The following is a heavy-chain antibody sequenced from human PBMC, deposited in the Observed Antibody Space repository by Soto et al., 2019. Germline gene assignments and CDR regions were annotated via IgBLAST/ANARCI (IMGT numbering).Heavy chain of an antibody. CDR2: INPNSGGT. CDR1: GYTFTGYY. J-gene: IGHJ3*02. Sequence: QVQLVQSGAEVKKPGASVKVSCKASGYTFTGYYMHWVRQPPGQGLEWMGWINPNSGGTNYAQKFQGWVTMTRDTTISTAYMELRMLGSDDTAVYYCARVGRGYDYGSGNFDSWCQGTIVTFSS. V-gene: IGHV1-2*04. D-gene: IGHD3-10*01. CDR3: ARVGRGYDYGSGNFDS.